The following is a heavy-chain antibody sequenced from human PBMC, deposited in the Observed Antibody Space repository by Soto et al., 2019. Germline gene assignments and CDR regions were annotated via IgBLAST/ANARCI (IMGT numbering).Heavy chain of an antibody. Sequence: QVQLQESGPGLVKPSQTLSLTCNVSVASISGGGHYWTWIRQPPGKGLEWIGYIYGSANTYYRLSLKSRVTISVDASKNQFSLKLSSVTAADPAVYYCARDLGGVATRDYWGQGTLVTVSS. J-gene: IGHJ4*02. V-gene: IGHV4-30-4*01. CDR3: ARDLGGVATRDY. CDR2: IYGSANT. D-gene: IGHD5-12*01. CDR1: VASISGGGHY.